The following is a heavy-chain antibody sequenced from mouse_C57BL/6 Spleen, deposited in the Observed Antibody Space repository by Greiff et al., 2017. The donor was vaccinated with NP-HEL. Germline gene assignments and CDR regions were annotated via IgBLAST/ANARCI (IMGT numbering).Heavy chain of an antibody. Sequence: EVQLQQSGPELVKPGASVKISCKASGYTFTDYYMNWVKQSHGKSLEWIGDINPNNGGTSYNQKFKGKATLTVDKSSSTAYMELRSLTSEDSAVYYCATETAQVAWFAYWGQGTLVTVSA. CDR3: ATETAQVAWFAY. D-gene: IGHD3-2*02. J-gene: IGHJ3*01. CDR2: INPNNGGT. V-gene: IGHV1-26*01. CDR1: GYTFTDYY.